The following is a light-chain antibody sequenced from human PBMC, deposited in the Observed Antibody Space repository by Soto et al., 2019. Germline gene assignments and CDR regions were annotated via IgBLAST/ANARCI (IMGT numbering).Light chain of an antibody. CDR1: QSVSSY. V-gene: IGKV3-11*01. J-gene: IGKJ4*01. CDR3: QQDYSYPLT. Sequence: EIVLTQSPATLSFSPGERATLSCRASQSVSSYLAWYQQKPGQAPRLLIYDASNRATGIPARFSGSGSGTDFTLTISCLQSEDFASYYCQQDYSYPLTFAGGTKVDI. CDR2: DAS.